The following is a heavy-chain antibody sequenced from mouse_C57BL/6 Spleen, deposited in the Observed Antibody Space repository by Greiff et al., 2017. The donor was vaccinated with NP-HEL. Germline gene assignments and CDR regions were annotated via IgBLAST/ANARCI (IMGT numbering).Heavy chain of an antibody. V-gene: IGHV5-17*01. CDR2: ISSGSSTI. CDR3: AAPPSYGSSFWFAY. D-gene: IGHD1-1*01. Sequence: DVKLVESGGGLVKPGGSLKLSCAASGFTFSDYGMHWVRQAPEKGLEWVAYISSGSSTIYYADTVKGRFTISRDNAKNTLFLQMTSLRSEDTAMYYCAAPPSYGSSFWFAYWGQGTLVTVSA. J-gene: IGHJ3*01. CDR1: GFTFSDYG.